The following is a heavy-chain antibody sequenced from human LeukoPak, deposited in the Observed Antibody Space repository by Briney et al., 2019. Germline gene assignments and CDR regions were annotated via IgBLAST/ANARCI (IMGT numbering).Heavy chain of an antibody. CDR1: GGSISSSSYY. CDR3: VSAYCSGGSCYFPFDY. Sequence: SETLSLTCTVSGGSISSSSYYWGWIRQPPGKGLEWIGSIYYSGSTYYNPPLKSRVTISVDTSKNQFSLKLSSVTAADTAVYYCVSAYCSGGSCYFPFDYWGQGTLVTVSS. D-gene: IGHD2-15*01. V-gene: IGHV4-39*01. CDR2: IYYSGST. J-gene: IGHJ4*02.